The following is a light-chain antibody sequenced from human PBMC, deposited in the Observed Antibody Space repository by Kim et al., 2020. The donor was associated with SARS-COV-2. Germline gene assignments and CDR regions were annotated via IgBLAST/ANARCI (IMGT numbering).Light chain of an antibody. V-gene: IGLV3-19*01. CDR2: GKN. J-gene: IGLJ3*02. CDR3: NSRDSSGNHLWV. Sequence: SSELTQDPAVSVVLGQTVRITCQGDSLRNYYASWYQQKPGQAPVLVIYGKNNRPSGIPDRFSGSSSGNTASLTITGAQAEDEADYYCNSRDSSGNHLWVFGGGTQLTVL. CDR1: SLRNYY.